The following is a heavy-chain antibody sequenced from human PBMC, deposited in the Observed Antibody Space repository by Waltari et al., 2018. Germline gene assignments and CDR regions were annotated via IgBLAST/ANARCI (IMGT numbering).Heavy chain of an antibody. CDR3: ARVNYYGSGRGTIDY. V-gene: IGHV1-2*02. CDR2: INHNRGGT. CDR1: GYTFTGYY. J-gene: IGHJ4*02. Sequence: QVQLVQSGAEVKKPGASVKVSCKASGYTFTGYYMHWVRQAPGQGLEWMGWINHNRGGTNYAQNFQGRVTMTRDTSISTAYMELSRLRSDDTAVYYCARVNYYGSGRGTIDYWGQGTLVTVSS. D-gene: IGHD3-10*01.